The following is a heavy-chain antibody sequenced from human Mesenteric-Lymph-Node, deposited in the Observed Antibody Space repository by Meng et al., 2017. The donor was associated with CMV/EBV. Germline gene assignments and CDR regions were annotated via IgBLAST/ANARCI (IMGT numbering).Heavy chain of an antibody. V-gene: IGHV4-59*01. Sequence: SETLSLTCTVSDDSISSYYWNWIRQPPGKGLEWIGYIYDTGSTNYNPSLNSRVTMSVYTSKNLLSLNLSSLTAADTALYYCARGRSDGDTRTFDIWGQGTMVTVSS. J-gene: IGHJ3*02. CDR1: DDSISSYY. CDR2: IYDTGST. D-gene: IGHD5-24*01. CDR3: ARGRSDGDTRTFDI.